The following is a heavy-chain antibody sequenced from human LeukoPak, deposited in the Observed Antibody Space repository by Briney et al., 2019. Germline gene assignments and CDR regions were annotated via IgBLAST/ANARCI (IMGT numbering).Heavy chain of an antibody. CDR1: GYTFTSYG. CDR2: IHTYNGHT. V-gene: IGHV1-18*01. D-gene: IGHD3-10*01. Sequence: ASVKVSCKASGYTFTSYGITWVRQAPGQGPEWMGWIHTYNGHTNYAQKLQGRVTMTTDTSTSTAYMELRSLRSDDTAVYYCANTYALGNYYKGGFDPWGQGTLVTVSS. J-gene: IGHJ5*02. CDR3: ANTYALGNYYKGGFDP.